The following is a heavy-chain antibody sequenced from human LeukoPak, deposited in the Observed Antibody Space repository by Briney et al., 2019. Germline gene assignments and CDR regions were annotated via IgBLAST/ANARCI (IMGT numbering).Heavy chain of an antibody. CDR2: FDPEDGET. CDR1: GYTLTELS. D-gene: IGHD5-18*01. J-gene: IGHJ4*02. CDR3: ATDRYSYGSFDY. Sequence: ASVKVSCKVSGYTLTELSMHWVRQAPGKGLEWMGGFDPEDGETIHAQKFQGRVTMTEDTSTDTAYMELSSLRSEDTAVYYCATDRYSYGSFDYWGQGTLVTVSS. V-gene: IGHV1-24*01.